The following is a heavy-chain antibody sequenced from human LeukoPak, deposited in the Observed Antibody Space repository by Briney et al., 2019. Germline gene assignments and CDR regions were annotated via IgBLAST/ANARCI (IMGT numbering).Heavy chain of an antibody. CDR2: ISGSGGDT. CDR1: GFAFSSYA. D-gene: IGHD4/OR15-4a*01. Sequence: GGSLRLSCAASGFAFSSYAMNWVRQAPGKGLEWVSISGSGGDTYYADSVKGRFTISRDNSKNTLYLQMNSLRAEDTAVYYCAKARGATYGTYYFDYWGQGTLVTVSS. J-gene: IGHJ4*02. V-gene: IGHV3-23*01. CDR3: AKARGATYGTYYFDY.